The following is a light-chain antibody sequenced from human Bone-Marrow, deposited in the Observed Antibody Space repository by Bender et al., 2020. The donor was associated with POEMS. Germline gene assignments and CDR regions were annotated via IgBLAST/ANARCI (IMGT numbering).Light chain of an antibody. Sequence: SYVVTQPPSVSVAPGQTAMITCGGNSIGSKTVHWYRQKPGQAPVLVVHDDSDRPSGIPERFSGSNSGNTATLTISRVEAGDEADYYCHVWDSTVDHVFGTGTTVTVL. CDR2: DDS. CDR3: HVWDSTVDHV. J-gene: IGLJ1*01. V-gene: IGLV3-21*02. CDR1: SIGSKT.